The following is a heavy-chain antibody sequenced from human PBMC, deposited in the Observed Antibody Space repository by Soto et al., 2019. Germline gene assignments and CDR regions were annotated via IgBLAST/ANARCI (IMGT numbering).Heavy chain of an antibody. D-gene: IGHD3-16*01. CDR1: GYTFTSYG. J-gene: IGHJ6*02. CDR3: ARVITGSTFYYCYGMDV. Sequence: QVQLVQSGAEVKKPGASVKVSCKASGYTFTSYGINWVRQAPGQGLEWMGWISAYNGNTNYAQKLQGRVTMTTDTSTSTAYMELRSLSSDVTAVYSCARVITGSTFYYCYGMDVWGQGTTVTVSS. V-gene: IGHV1-18*01. CDR2: ISAYNGNT.